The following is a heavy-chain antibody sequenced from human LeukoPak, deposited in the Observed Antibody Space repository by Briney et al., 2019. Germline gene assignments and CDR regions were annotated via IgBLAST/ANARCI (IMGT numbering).Heavy chain of an antibody. D-gene: IGHD6-6*01. J-gene: IGHJ4*02. CDR1: GYTFTSYD. V-gene: IGHV1-8*01. CDR2: MNPNSGNT. CDR3: ASWMYSSSSLFDY. Sequence: GASVKVSCKASGYTFTSYDINWVRQATGQGLEWMGWMNPNSGNTGYAQKFQGRVTMTRNTSISTAYMELSSLRSEDTAVYYCASWMYSSSSLFDYWGQGTLVTVSS.